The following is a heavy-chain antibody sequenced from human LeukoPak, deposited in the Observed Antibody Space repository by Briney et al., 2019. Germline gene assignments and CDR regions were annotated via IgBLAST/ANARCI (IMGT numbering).Heavy chain of an antibody. CDR2: ISGSGGTT. CDR1: GFTFSSYA. J-gene: IGHJ5*02. Sequence: GGSLRLSCAASGFTFSSYAMSWVRQAPGKGLEWVSSISGSGGTTDYADSVKGRFTISRDISKNTLYLQMNSLRAEDTAVYYCASAYYYDSSALSPWGQGTLVTVSS. CDR3: ASAYYYDSSALSP. D-gene: IGHD3-22*01. V-gene: IGHV3-23*01.